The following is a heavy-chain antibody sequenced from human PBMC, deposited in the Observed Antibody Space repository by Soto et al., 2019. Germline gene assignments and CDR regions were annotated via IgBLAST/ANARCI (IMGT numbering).Heavy chain of an antibody. CDR3: AKNQGVELVPLATVDWFDP. CDR1: GFTFENFG. Sequence: GGSLRLSCAASGFTFENFGMSRVRQVPGKGLEWISSISGSGFKKYYADSVKGRFTISRDNSKSTVYLELNNLSAEDTAVYHCAKNQGVELVPLATVDWFDPWGQGSVVTVSS. CDR2: ISGSGFKK. D-gene: IGHD1-26*01. J-gene: IGHJ5*02. V-gene: IGHV3-23*01.